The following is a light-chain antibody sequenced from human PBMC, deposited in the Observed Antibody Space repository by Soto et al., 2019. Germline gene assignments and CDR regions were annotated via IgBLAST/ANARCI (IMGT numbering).Light chain of an antibody. CDR2: EDN. Sequence: LTQPHSVSESPGKTVTISFAASSGSIASNYVQWYQQRPGSAPTLMIYEDNQRPSGVPDRFSGSIDSSSNSASLTISALKTEDEADYYCQSYDSSSHVVFGGGTKVTVL. CDR3: QSYDSSSHVV. V-gene: IGLV6-57*02. CDR1: SGSIASNY. J-gene: IGLJ2*01.